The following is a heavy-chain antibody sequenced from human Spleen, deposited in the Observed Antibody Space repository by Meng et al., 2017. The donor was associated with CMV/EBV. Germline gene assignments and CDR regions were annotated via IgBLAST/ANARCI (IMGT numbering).Heavy chain of an antibody. V-gene: IGHV4-30-4*08. J-gene: IGHJ5*02. CDR1: GCSLLSVDYE. CDR3: ARDRDVYSSSSAGNWFDP. D-gene: IGHD6-6*01. Sequence: PPQTPYPSRLDHGCSLLSVDYEWTWIRQPPGKGLEWIGYIYYSGSTYYNPSLKSRVTISVDTSKNQFSLKLSSVTAADTAVYYCARDRDVYSSSSAGNWFDPWGQGTLVTVSS. CDR2: IYYSGST.